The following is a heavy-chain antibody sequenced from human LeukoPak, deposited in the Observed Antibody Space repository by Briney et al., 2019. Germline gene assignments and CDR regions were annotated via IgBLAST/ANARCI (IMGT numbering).Heavy chain of an antibody. V-gene: IGHV3-74*01. D-gene: IGHD3-10*01. CDR1: GFAFSSYW. Sequence: PGGSLRLSCAASGFAFSSYWMHWVRQAPGEGLVWVSRINSDGITTSYADSVKGRFTISRDNSKNTLYLQMNSLRAEDTAVYYCAKDFGKILPLDAFDIWGQGTMVTVSS. J-gene: IGHJ3*02. CDR3: AKDFGKILPLDAFDI. CDR2: INSDGITT.